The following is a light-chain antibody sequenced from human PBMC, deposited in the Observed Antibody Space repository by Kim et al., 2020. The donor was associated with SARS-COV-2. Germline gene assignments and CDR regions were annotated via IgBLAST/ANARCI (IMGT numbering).Light chain of an antibody. CDR1: QSIGSS. CDR3: HQTSSLPRT. Sequence: LTPKEKVTITCRASQSIGSSLYWYQKKPDQSPKLLIKSASQSFSGVPSRFSGSGSGTDFTLTINSLEAEDAATYYCHQTSSLPRTFGQGTKVDIK. CDR2: SAS. J-gene: IGKJ1*01. V-gene: IGKV6-21*01.